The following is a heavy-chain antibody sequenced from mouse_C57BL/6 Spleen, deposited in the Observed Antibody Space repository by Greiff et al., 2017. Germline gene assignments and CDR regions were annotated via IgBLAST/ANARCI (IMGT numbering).Heavy chain of an antibody. J-gene: IGHJ4*01. D-gene: IGHD2-4*01. V-gene: IGHV8-12*01. CDR3: ARAFYYDSLYAMDY. CDR2: IYWDDDK. Sequence: QVTLKVSGPGILQSSQTLSLTCSFSGFSLSTSGMGVSWIRQPSGKGLEWLAHIYWDDDKRFNPSLKGRLTISKDTSRNQVFLKITSGDTADTATDYCARAFYYDSLYAMDYWGQGTSVTVSS. CDR1: GFSLSTSGMG.